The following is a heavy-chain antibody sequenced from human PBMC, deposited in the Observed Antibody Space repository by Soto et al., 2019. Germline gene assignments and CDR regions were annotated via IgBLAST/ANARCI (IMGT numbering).Heavy chain of an antibody. V-gene: IGHV4-30-2*01. D-gene: IGHD2-21*02. CDR2: ISHSGTT. CDR1: GDSIISRGYS. CDR3: ARAPHRIVVVTAIPSYFDY. J-gene: IGHJ4*02. Sequence: SETLSLTCAVSGDSIISRGYSWSGIRQPPGKGLEWIGYISHSGTTYHNPSLKSRLTISMDRSTNQFSLKLKSVSAADTAVYYCARAPHRIVVVTAIPSYFDYWGQGVLVTVSS.